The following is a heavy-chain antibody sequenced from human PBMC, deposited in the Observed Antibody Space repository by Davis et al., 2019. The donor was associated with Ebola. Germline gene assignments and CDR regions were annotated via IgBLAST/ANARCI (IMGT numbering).Heavy chain of an antibody. D-gene: IGHD2-15*01. CDR3: ARDGYCSGGSCYKADSNY. Sequence: PGGSLRLSCGASGFTFSSYSMKWVRQAPGKGLEWVSYISSGSSMIYYADSVEGRFTISRDNAKNSLYLQMNSLRDEDTAVYYCARDGYCSGGSCYKADSNYWGQGTLVTVSS. CDR1: GFTFSSYS. V-gene: IGHV3-48*02. J-gene: IGHJ4*02. CDR2: ISSGSSMI.